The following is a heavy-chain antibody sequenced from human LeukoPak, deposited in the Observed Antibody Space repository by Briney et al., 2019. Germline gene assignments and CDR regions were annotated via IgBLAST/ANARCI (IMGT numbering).Heavy chain of an antibody. CDR3: AKDHAADYYYYMEV. J-gene: IGHJ6*03. V-gene: IGHV3-30*18. Sequence: GGSLRLSCAASGFTFSSYGMHWVRQAPGKGLDWVAFISYDGSNKYYADSVKGRFTISRDNSKNTLYLQMNSLRAEDTAVYFCAKDHAADYYYYMEVWGKGTTVTVSS. CDR1: GFTFSSYG. CDR2: ISYDGSNK. D-gene: IGHD6-13*01.